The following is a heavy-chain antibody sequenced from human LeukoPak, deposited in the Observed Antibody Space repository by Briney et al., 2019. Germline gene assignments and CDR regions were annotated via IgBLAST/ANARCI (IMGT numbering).Heavy chain of an antibody. J-gene: IGHJ4*02. Sequence: WVRQPPGKGLEWIGSIYYSGSTYYNPSLESRLTISVDTSKNQFSLKLSSVTAADTAVYYCARGSPYEHWGQGTLVTVSS. D-gene: IGHD3-3*01. CDR2: IYYSGST. V-gene: IGHV4-39*01. CDR3: ARGSPYEH.